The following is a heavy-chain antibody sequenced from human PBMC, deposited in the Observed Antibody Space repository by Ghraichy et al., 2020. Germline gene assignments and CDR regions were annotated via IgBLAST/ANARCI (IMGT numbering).Heavy chain of an antibody. CDR1: GNTFTSYA. CDR3: AREGVAAAGDY. CDR2: INAGNGNT. V-gene: IGHV1-3*01. Sequence: ASVKVSCKASGNTFTSYAMHWVRQAPGQRLEWMGWINAGNGNTKYSQKFQGRVTITRDTSASTAYMELSSLRSEDTAVYYCAREGVAAAGDYWGQGTLVTVSS. J-gene: IGHJ4*02. D-gene: IGHD6-13*01.